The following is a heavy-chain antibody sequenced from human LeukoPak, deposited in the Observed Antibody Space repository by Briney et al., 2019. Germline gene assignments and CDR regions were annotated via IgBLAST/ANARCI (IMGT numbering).Heavy chain of an antibody. J-gene: IGHJ4*02. Sequence: GESLKISCKGSGYSFTSYWIGWVRQMPGKGLEWMGSIYPGDSDTRYSPSFQGQVTISADKSISPAYVQWSSLKASDTAMYYCARRSTYGSGTNYLFDCWGQGTLVTVSS. CDR1: GYSFTSYW. V-gene: IGHV5-51*01. CDR3: ARRSTYGSGTNYLFDC. CDR2: IYPGDSDT. D-gene: IGHD3-10*01.